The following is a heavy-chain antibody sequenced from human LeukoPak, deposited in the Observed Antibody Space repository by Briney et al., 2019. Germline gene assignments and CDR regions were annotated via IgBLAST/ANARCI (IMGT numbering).Heavy chain of an antibody. D-gene: IGHD6-13*01. CDR1: GGSFSGYY. J-gene: IGHJ4*02. Sequence: SETLSLTCAVYGGSFSGYYWSWIRQPPGKGPEWIGEINHSGSTNYNPSLKSRVTISVDTSKNQFSLNLSSVTAADTAVYYCARGLSSWTVDYWGQGTLVTVSS. V-gene: IGHV4-34*01. CDR3: ARGLSSWTVDY. CDR2: INHSGST.